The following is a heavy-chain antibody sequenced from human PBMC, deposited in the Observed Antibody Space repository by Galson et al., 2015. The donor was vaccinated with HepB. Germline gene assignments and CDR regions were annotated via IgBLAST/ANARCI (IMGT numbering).Heavy chain of an antibody. CDR3: ARMPALRTIFGVGENPSSIVYYYYYGMDV. J-gene: IGHJ6*02. D-gene: IGHD3-3*01. V-gene: IGHV2-70*01. Sequence: PALVKPTQTLTLTCTFSGFSLSTSGMCVSWIRQPPGKALEWLALIDWDDDKYYSTSLKTRLTISKDTSKNQVVLTMTNMGPVDTATYYCARMPALRTIFGVGENPSSIVYYYYYGMDVWGQGTTVTVSS. CDR2: IDWDDDK. CDR1: GFSLSTSGMC.